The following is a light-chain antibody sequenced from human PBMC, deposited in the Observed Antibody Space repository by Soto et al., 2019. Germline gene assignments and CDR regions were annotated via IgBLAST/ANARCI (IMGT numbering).Light chain of an antibody. CDR2: EVV. Sequence: QSVRTPPPSAPGSAGQSVTISCTRTKNDIGVYDFVSWYQHHPGKAPRLIIYEVVQRPSGVPDRFSGSKSGNTASLTVSGLQAADEADYFCKSYAGSNTYVFGSGTKVTVL. CDR1: KNDIGVYDF. V-gene: IGLV2-8*01. CDR3: KSYAGSNTYV. J-gene: IGLJ1*01.